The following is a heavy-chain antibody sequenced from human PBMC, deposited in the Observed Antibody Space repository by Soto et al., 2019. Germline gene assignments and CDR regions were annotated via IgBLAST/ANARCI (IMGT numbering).Heavy chain of an antibody. V-gene: IGHV3-49*03. CDR3: TRGKASGKSYYYYYGMDV. J-gene: IGHJ6*02. CDR2: IRSKAYGGTT. Sequence: GGSLRVSCTASGFTFGDYAMSWFRQAPGKGLEWVGFIRSKAYGGTTEYAASVKGRFTISRDDSKSIAYLQMNSLKTEDTAVYYCTRGKASGKSYYYYYGMDVWGQGTTVTVSS. CDR1: GFTFGDYA. D-gene: IGHD3-10*01.